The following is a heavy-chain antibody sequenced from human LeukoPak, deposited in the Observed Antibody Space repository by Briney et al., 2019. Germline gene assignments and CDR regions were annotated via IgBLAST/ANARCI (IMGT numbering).Heavy chain of an antibody. CDR2: IYTSGST. Sequence: SETLSLTCTVSGGSISSYYWSWIRQPAGKGLEWIGRIYTSGSTYYNPSLKSRVTISVDTSKNQFSLKLSSVTAADTAVYYCARVNYYDSSGHSRFDYWGQGTLVTVSS. CDR3: ARVNYYDSSGHSRFDY. D-gene: IGHD3-22*01. J-gene: IGHJ4*02. CDR1: GGSISSYY. V-gene: IGHV4-4*07.